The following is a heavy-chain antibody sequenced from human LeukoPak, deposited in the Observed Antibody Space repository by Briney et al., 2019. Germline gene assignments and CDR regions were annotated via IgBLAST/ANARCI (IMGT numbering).Heavy chain of an antibody. CDR1: GGSIISGGSY. CDR2: IYYSGIN. J-gene: IGHJ2*01. D-gene: IGHD2-2*01. V-gene: IGHV4-39*07. Sequence: SETLSLTCIVSGGSIISGGSYWGWIRQPPGKGLEWIGSIYYSGINYYNPSLRGRVTISVNPSQNQFSLKMSSVTAADTAVYYCSRLDCSRTSCFYWHLHLWGRGTLLTVSS. CDR3: SRLDCSRTSCFYWHLHL.